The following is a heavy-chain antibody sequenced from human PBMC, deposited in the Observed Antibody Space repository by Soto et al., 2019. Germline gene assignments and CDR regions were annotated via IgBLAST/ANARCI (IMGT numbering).Heavy chain of an antibody. V-gene: IGHV3-11*01. CDR2: ISSSGSTI. Sequence: PGGSLRLSCAASGFTFSDYYMTWIRQAPGKGPEWVSHISSSGSTIYYADSVKGRFTISRDNAKNSLYLQMNSLRAEDMALYYCARETTACFDYWGQGTLVTVSS. CDR3: ARETTACFDY. D-gene: IGHD4-17*01. J-gene: IGHJ4*02. CDR1: GFTFSDYY.